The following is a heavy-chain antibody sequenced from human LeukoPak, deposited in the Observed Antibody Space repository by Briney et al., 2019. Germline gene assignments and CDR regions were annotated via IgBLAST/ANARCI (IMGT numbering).Heavy chain of an antibody. CDR3: ARDSRYYDFWSGYQRPMDV. CDR1: GFTFSSYC. V-gene: IGHV3-74*01. CDR2: ISTDGSII. Sequence: GGSLRLSCAASGFTFSSYCIHWVRQAPGQGLVWVSRISTDGSIISCADFVKGRFTISRDNAKNMLYLRMNSLRAEDTAVYYCARDSRYYDFWSGYQRPMDVWGQGTTVTVSS. J-gene: IGHJ6*02. D-gene: IGHD3-3*01.